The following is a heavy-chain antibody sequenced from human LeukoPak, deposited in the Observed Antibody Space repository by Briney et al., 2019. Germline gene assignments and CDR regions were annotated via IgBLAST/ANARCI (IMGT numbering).Heavy chain of an antibody. CDR3: ARSYYDFWSGYYSNWFDP. CDR2: IWYDGSNR. J-gene: IGHJ5*02. Sequence: PGGSLRLSCAASGFTFSSYGMHWVRQAPGKGLEWVAVIWYDGSNRYYADSVKGRFTISRDNSKNTLYLQMNSLRAEDTAVYYCARSYYDFWSGYYSNWFDPWGQGTLSPSPQ. CDR1: GFTFSSYG. V-gene: IGHV3-33*01. D-gene: IGHD3-3*01.